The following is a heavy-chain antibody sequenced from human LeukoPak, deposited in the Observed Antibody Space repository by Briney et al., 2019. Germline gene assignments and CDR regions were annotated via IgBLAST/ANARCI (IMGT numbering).Heavy chain of an antibody. CDR2: IYYSGST. CDR1: GGSINRYY. V-gene: IGHV4-59*08. Sequence: SETLSLTCTVSGGSINRYYWSWIRQPPGKGLEWIGYIYYSGSTNYNPSLKSRVTISVDTSKNQFSLKLSSVTAADTAVYYCANSIDFDYGDYYFDYWGQGALVTISS. D-gene: IGHD4-17*01. CDR3: ANSIDFDYGDYYFDY. J-gene: IGHJ4*02.